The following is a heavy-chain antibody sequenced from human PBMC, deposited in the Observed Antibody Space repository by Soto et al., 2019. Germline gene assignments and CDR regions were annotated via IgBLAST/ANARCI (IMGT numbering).Heavy chain of an antibody. CDR1: GFTFSNAW. J-gene: IGHJ6*02. Sequence: EVQLVESGGGLVKPGGSLRLSCAASGFTFSNAWMNWVRQAPGKGLEWVGRIKSKTDGGTTDYAAPVKGRFTISRDDSKNTRYLQMNSLKTEDTAVYYCTTGVVVPAAPYYYGMDVWGQGTTVTVSS. CDR3: TTGVVVPAAPYYYGMDV. V-gene: IGHV3-15*07. D-gene: IGHD2-2*01. CDR2: IKSKTDGGTT.